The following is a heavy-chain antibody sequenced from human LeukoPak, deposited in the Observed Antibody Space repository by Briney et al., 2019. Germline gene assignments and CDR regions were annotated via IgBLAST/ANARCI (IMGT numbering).Heavy chain of an antibody. CDR3: ARPSFHCSSTSCYTGYGMDV. Sequence: GASVKVSCKASGGTFCSYAISWVRQAPGQGLEWMGGIIPIFGTANYAQKLQGRVTMTTDTSTSTAYMELRSLRSDDTAVYYCARPSFHCSSTSCYTGYGMDVWGQGTTVTVSS. D-gene: IGHD2-2*02. V-gene: IGHV1-69*05. CDR1: GGTFCSYA. J-gene: IGHJ6*02. CDR2: IIPIFGTA.